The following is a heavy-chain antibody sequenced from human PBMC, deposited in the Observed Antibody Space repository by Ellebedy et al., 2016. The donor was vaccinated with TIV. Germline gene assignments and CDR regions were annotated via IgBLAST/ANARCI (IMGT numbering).Heavy chain of an antibody. J-gene: IGHJ4*01. Sequence: SETLSLTXAVYGGSFSDYYWSWIRQSPGKGLEWIGEINHSGNTNYNPSLKSRVTISVDTSKNQFSLKLSSVTAADTAVYYCARCRSIVVVPPAIPRLGELDYWGHGTLVTVSS. CDR3: ARCRSIVVVPPAIPRLGELDY. V-gene: IGHV4-34*01. D-gene: IGHD2-2*02. CDR2: INHSGNT. CDR1: GGSFSDYY.